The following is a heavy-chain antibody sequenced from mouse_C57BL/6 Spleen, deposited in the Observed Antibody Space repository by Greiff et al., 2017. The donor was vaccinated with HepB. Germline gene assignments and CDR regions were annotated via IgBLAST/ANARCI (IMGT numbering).Heavy chain of an antibody. CDR2: INPGSGGT. J-gene: IGHJ3*01. D-gene: IGHD1-1*01. CDR1: GYAFTNYL. CDR3: AGYYGSPWFAY. V-gene: IGHV1-54*01. Sequence: QVQLKESGAELVRPGTSVKVSCKASGYAFTNYLIEWVKQRPGQGLEWIGVINPGSGGTNYNEKFKGKATLTADKSSSTAYMQLSSLTSEDSAVYFCAGYYGSPWFAYWGQGTLVTVSA.